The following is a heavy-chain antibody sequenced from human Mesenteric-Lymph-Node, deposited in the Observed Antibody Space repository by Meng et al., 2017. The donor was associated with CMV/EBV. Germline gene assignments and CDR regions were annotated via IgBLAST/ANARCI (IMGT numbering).Heavy chain of an antibody. CDR3: ARGGAEAPYYFDS. V-gene: IGHV4-4*02. D-gene: IGHD2-21*01. Sequence: HVQLQESGPGLVRHSGTLSLTFSVSGDSVTNKKWWTLVRQPPGKGLEWIGEIYDIGNTNYKSSLKSRVTISLDKSKNQFSLTLTSVTAADTAVYYCARGGAEAPYYFDSWGLGTLVTVSS. J-gene: IGHJ4*02. CDR2: IYDIGNT. CDR1: GDSVTNKKW.